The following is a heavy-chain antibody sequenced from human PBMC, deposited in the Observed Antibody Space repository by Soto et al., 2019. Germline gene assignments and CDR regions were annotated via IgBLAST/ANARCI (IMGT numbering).Heavy chain of an antibody. J-gene: IGHJ4*02. V-gene: IGHV4-59*01. Sequence: SETLSLTCTVSGGSISSYYWSWIRQPPGKGLEWIGYIYYSGSTNYNPSLKSRVNISVDTSKNQFSLKLSSVTAADTAVYYCARVAYYCSSTSCPRPFDYWGQGTLVTVS. CDR2: IYYSGST. CDR3: ARVAYYCSSTSCPRPFDY. CDR1: GGSISSYY. D-gene: IGHD2-2*01.